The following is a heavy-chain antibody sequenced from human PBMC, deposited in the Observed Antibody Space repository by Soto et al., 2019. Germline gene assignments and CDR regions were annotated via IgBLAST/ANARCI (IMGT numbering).Heavy chain of an antibody. CDR2: IIPVLGSA. Sequence: QAQLEQSGAEVKKPGSSVKISCRASGVTFSKYAISWMRQAPGQGLEWLGGIIPVLGSATSKQQFQDRVTITADKSANTAYMELSRLTSEDTAVYYCAREARYGSWSAFSAQYYGMDVWGQGTTVIVSS. J-gene: IGHJ6*02. CDR1: GVTFSKYA. D-gene: IGHD3-3*01. V-gene: IGHV1-69*06. CDR3: AREARYGSWSAFSAQYYGMDV.